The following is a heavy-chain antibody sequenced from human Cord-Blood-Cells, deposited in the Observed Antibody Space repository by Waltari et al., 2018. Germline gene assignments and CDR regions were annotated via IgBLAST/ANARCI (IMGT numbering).Heavy chain of an antibody. CDR1: GGTFSSYA. D-gene: IGHD2-2*01. J-gene: IGHJ1*01. CDR3: ASTGGGYCSSTSCYGYFQH. V-gene: IGHV1-69*09. CDR2: IIPILGIA. Sequence: QVQLVQSGAEVKKPGSSVKVSCTASGGTFSSYALSWLRQAPGQGREWMGRIIPILGIANYGQKYQGRVTITADKATSTAYMELSSLRSEDTAVYYWASTGGGYCSSTSCYGYFQHWGQGTLVTVSS.